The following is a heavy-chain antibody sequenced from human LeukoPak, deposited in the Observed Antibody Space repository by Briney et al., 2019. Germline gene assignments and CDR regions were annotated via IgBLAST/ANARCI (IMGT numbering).Heavy chain of an antibody. CDR3: ARTYGDYDDAFDV. D-gene: IGHD4-17*01. CDR2: IYHSGST. V-gene: IGHV4-30-2*01. J-gene: IGHJ3*01. CDR1: GGSISSGGYS. Sequence: KTSETLSLTCAVSGGSISSGGYSWSWIRQPPGKGLEWIGYIYHSGSTYYNPSLKSRVTIFVDTSKNQFSLKLSSVTATDTAVYCARTYGDYDDAFDVWGQGTMVTVSS.